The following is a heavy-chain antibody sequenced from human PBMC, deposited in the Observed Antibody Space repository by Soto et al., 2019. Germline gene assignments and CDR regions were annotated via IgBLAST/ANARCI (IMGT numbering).Heavy chain of an antibody. CDR3: ARGHYDFWRGGYYYYGMDF. CDR2: MNPNSGNT. V-gene: IGHV1-8*01. Sequence: VASVKVSCKASGYTFTSYDINWVRQATGQGLEWMGWMNPNSGNTGYAQKFQGRVTMTRNTSISTAYMELSSLRSEDTAVYYCARGHYDFWRGGYYYYGMDFLGQGTTDTVS. CDR1: GYTFTSYD. J-gene: IGHJ6*02. D-gene: IGHD3-3*01.